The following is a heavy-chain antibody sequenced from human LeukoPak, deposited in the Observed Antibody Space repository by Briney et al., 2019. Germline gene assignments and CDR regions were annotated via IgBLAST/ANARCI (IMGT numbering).Heavy chain of an antibody. CDR3: AKVHSGRGNYYYYYYMDV. V-gene: IGHV3-33*06. J-gene: IGHJ6*03. CDR2: IWYDGSNK. CDR1: GFTFSSYG. D-gene: IGHD3-10*01. Sequence: GRSLRLSCAASGFTFSSYGMHWVRQAPGKGLEWVAVIWYDGSNKYYADSMKGRFTISRDNSKNTLYLQMNSLRAEDTAVYYCAKVHSGRGNYYYYYYMDVWGKGTTVTVSS.